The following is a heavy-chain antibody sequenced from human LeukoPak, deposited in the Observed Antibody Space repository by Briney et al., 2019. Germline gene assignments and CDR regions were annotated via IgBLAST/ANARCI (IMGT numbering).Heavy chain of an antibody. J-gene: IGHJ5*02. CDR1: GFTVRSNY. CDR2: IKRDGSER. CDR3: ARSYYYDSSGYPFDP. Sequence: GGSLRLSCAASGFTVRSNYMSWVRQAPGKGLEWVANIKRDGSERYYEDSVKGRFTISRDNAQNSLYLQMNSLRDEDTAVYYCARSYYYDSSGYPFDPWGQGTLVTVSS. D-gene: IGHD3-22*01. V-gene: IGHV3-7*01.